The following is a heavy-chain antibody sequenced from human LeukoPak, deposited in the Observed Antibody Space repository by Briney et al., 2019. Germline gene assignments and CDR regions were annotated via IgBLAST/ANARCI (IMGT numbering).Heavy chain of an antibody. CDR3: ARHDSSWAPRGLYPLGY. CDR1: GYSFTSYW. Sequence: GESLKISCKGSGYSFTSYWIGWVRQMPGKGLEWMGIIYPGDSDTRYSPSFQGQVTISADKSISTAYLQWSSLKASDTAMYYCARHDSSWAPRGLYPLGYWGQGNLVPGSS. D-gene: IGHD6-13*01. V-gene: IGHV5-51*01. CDR2: IYPGDSDT. J-gene: IGHJ4*02.